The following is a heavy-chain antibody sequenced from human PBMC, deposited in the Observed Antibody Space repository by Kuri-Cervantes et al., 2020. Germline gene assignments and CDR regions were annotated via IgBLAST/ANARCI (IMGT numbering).Heavy chain of an antibody. CDR3: ARTVLPWFGEHLYYFDY. J-gene: IGHJ4*02. Sequence: SCTVSGYSISSGYYWGWIRQPPGKGLEWIGYIYYSGSTYYNPSLKSRVTISVDTSKNQFSLKLNSVTAADTAVYYCARTVLPWFGEHLYYFDYWGQGTLVTVSS. CDR2: IYYSGST. D-gene: IGHD3-10*01. V-gene: IGHV4-31*02. CDR1: GYSISSGYY.